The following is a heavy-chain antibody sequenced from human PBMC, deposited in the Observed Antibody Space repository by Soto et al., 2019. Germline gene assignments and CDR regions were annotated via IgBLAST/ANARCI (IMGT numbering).Heavy chain of an antibody. CDR3: ARDPEPSPKYDFWSGYAKDYYCGMDV. J-gene: IGHJ6*02. D-gene: IGHD3-3*01. CDR2: INSDGSST. Sequence: XESLRLSCAASGFTFSSYWMHGVRQAAGKGLVWVSRINSDGSSTSYADSVKGRFTISRDNAKNTLYLRMNSLRAEDTAVYYCARDPEPSPKYDFWSGYAKDYYCGMDVWGQGTTVTVSS. V-gene: IGHV3-74*01. CDR1: GFTFSSYW.